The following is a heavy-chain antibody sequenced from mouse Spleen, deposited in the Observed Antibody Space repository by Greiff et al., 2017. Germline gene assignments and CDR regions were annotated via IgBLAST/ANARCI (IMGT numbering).Heavy chain of an antibody. CDR2: ISDGGSYT. CDR1: GFTFSSYA. D-gene: IGHD4-1*01. Sequence: EVKLVESGGGLVKPGGSLKLSCAASGFTFSSYAMSWVRQTPEKRLEWVATISDGGSYTYYPDNVKGRFTISRDNAKNNLYLQMSHLKSEDTAMYYCARESGRDYYWGQGTTLTVSS. V-gene: IGHV5-4*01. J-gene: IGHJ2*01. CDR3: ARESGRDYY.